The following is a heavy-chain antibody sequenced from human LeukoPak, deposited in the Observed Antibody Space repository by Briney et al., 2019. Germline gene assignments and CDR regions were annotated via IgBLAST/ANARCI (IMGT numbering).Heavy chain of an antibody. Sequence: PSETLSLTCTVSGGSISSSSYYWGWIRQPPGKGLEWIGSIYYSGSTYYNPSLKSRVTISVDTSKNQFSLKLSSVTAADTAVYYCARSSTYYYDSSGYYAGGFDYWGQGTLVTVSS. CDR1: GGSISSSSYY. V-gene: IGHV4-39*07. CDR3: ARSSTYYYDSSGYYAGGFDY. J-gene: IGHJ4*02. D-gene: IGHD3-22*01. CDR2: IYYSGST.